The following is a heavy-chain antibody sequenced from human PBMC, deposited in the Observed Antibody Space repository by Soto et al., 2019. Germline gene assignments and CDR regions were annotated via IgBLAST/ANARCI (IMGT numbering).Heavy chain of an antibody. J-gene: IGHJ5*02. D-gene: IGHD4-17*01. CDR1: GYTFTSYG. V-gene: IGHV1-18*01. Sequence: GASVKVSCKASGYTFTSYGISWVRQAPGQGLEWMGWISAYNGNTNYAQKLQGRVTMTTDTSTSTAYMELRSLRSDDTAVYYCARDTAHGDYVEAFSYPRFDPCGQGTLVTVSS. CDR3: ARDTAHGDYVEAFSYPRFDP. CDR2: ISAYNGNT.